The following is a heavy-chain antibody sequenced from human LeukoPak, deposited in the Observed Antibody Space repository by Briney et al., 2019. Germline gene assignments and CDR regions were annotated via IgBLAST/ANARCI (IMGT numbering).Heavy chain of an antibody. Sequence: QPGGSLRLSCAASGFTFSSYAMNWVRQAPGKGLEWVSGISGSGGSTYYADSVKGRFTISRDNSKNTLYLQMNSLGVEDTAVYYCAEQYDFWSGPDYWGQGTLVTVSS. CDR3: AEQYDFWSGPDY. D-gene: IGHD3-3*01. J-gene: IGHJ4*02. CDR1: GFTFSSYA. V-gene: IGHV3-23*01. CDR2: ISGSGGST.